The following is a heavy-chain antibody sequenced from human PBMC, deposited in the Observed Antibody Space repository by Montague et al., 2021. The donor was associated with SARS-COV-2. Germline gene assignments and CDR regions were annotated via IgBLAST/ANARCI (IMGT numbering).Heavy chain of an antibody. CDR1: GGSFSDHF. D-gene: IGHD3-22*01. V-gene: IGHV4-34*01. J-gene: IGHJ4*02. Sequence: SETLSLTCAVYGGSFSDHFWTWIRQPPGKGLEWIGEINHRGASNYNPSLKSRVSTSVDTSKNQFSLYLGSVTAADTAVYYCARGRQHFNMIVVVMTGGEYYFDYWGQGTLVTVSS. CDR2: INHRGAS. CDR3: ARGRQHFNMIVVVMTGGEYYFDY.